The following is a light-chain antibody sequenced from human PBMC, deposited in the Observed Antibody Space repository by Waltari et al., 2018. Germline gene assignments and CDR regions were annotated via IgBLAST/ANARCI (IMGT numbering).Light chain of an antibody. J-gene: IGLJ3*02. Sequence: SALPQPRPVSGSPGQSVTISCTRTSSAIGGYNFVSWYQQHPGKAPKLMIYDVSQRPSGVPDRLSGSKSGNTASLTISGLQAEDEADYYCCSFAGYYTVFGGGTKLTVL. V-gene: IGLV2-11*01. CDR2: DVS. CDR3: CSFAGYYTV. CDR1: SSAIGGYNF.